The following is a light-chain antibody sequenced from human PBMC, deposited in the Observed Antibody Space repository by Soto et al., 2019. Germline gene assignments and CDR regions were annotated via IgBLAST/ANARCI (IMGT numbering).Light chain of an antibody. J-gene: IGLJ2*01. CDR2: STN. CDR1: SGSVSTSYY. V-gene: IGLV8-61*01. Sequence: QTVGTQEPSFSVSPGRTVTGTCGLSSGSVSTSYYPSWYQQTPGQAPRTLIYSTNTRSSGVPDRFSGSILGNKAALTITGAQADDESDYYCVLYMGSGISVFGGATKLTVL. CDR3: VLYMGSGISV.